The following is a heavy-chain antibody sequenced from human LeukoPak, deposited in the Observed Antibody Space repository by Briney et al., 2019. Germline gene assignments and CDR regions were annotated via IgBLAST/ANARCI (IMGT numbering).Heavy chain of an antibody. CDR2: IYYTGDT. Sequence: SDTLSLTCTVSGDCISGYYCSWIRQPPGKGLECIWGIYYTGDTNHNPTLKRRVTISLYISKRQFFLHLSSVTAAATAVYYCAREQVGSYYDYWGQGVLVTVSS. CDR3: AREQVGSYYDY. V-gene: IGHV4-59*01. CDR1: GDCISGYY. D-gene: IGHD1-26*01. J-gene: IGHJ4*02.